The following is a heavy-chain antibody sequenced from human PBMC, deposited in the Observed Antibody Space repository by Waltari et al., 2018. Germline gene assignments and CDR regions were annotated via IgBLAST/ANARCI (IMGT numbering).Heavy chain of an antibody. J-gene: IGHJ3*02. V-gene: IGHV3-30-3*01. CDR3: VRDPGVYGYGYDRAFDI. CDR2: MSFDGSNK. Sequence: QVQLVESGGGVVQPGKSLRLSCGASGFVFSPDGLQWVRQGPGKVLEWLAIMSFDGSNKNYADSVKGRFTISRDNSKDMLFLQMNSLRHEDSGVYYCVRDPGVYGYGYDRAFDIWGQGTTVSVS. CDR1: GFVFSPDG. D-gene: IGHD5-18*01.